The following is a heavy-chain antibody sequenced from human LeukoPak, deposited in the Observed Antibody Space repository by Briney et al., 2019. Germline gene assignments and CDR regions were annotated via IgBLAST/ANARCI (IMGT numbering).Heavy chain of an antibody. D-gene: IGHD3-10*01. J-gene: IGHJ3*02. CDR1: GGSFSSYY. V-gene: IGHV4-59*08. CDR3: ARRSYYGSGTHAFDI. Sequence: PSETLSLTCTVSGGSFSSYYWSWIRQPPGKGLEWIGYIYYSGSTNYNPSLKSRVTISVDTSKNQFSLKLSSVTAADTAVYYCARRSYYGSGTHAFDIWGQGTMVTVSS. CDR2: IYYSGST.